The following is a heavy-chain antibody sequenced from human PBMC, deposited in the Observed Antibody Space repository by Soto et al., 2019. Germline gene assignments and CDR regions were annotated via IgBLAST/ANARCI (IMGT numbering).Heavy chain of an antibody. CDR1: GFTFSSYD. D-gene: IGHD4-4*01. Sequence: PGGSLRLSCAASGFTFSSYDMHWVRQATGKGLEWVSAIGTAGDTYYPGSVKGRFTISRENAKNSLYLQMNSLRAEDTAVYYCARQIGTVEKYYYYGMDVWGQGTTVTVSS. V-gene: IGHV3-13*01. J-gene: IGHJ6*02. CDR2: IGTAGDT. CDR3: ARQIGTVEKYYYYGMDV.